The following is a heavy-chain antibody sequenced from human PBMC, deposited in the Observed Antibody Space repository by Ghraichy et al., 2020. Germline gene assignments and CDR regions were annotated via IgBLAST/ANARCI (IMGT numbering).Heavy chain of an antibody. CDR1: GFTFSNYA. Sequence: GESLNISCVASGFTFSNYAMTWVRQAPGRGLEWISVINGDDGITSYADSVNGRFTISRDNYKNTLYLQMNSLRAEDTAVYYCAKDFRGKYSTFPDFWGQGTLVTVS. V-gene: IGHV3-23*01. D-gene: IGHD2/OR15-2a*01. CDR3: AKDFRGKYSTFPDF. J-gene: IGHJ4*02. CDR2: INGDDGIT.